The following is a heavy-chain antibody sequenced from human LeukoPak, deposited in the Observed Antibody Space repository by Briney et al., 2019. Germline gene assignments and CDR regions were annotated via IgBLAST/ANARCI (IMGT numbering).Heavy chain of an antibody. CDR1: GFTVSSNS. V-gene: IGHV3-66*03. D-gene: IGHD3-22*01. J-gene: IGHJ4*02. CDR3: AKDSTSGYYDSSGYGNYFDY. CDR2: IYTTGRT. Sequence: GGSLRLSCTVSGFTVSSNSMSWVRQAPGKGLEWVSFIYTTGRTHDSDSVKGRFTISRDNSKNTLYLQMNSLRAEDTAVYYCAKDSTSGYYDSSGYGNYFDYWGQGTLVTVSS.